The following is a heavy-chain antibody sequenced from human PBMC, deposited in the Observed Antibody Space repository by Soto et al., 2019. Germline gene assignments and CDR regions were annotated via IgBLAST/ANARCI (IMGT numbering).Heavy chain of an antibody. Sequence: EVQLLESGGALVQPGGSLSLSCAASGSPFSSYARRWSRQAPVKGLEWVSAISGSGDSTYYADSVKGRFTISRDNSKNTLYLQMNSLRAEDTAVYYCARRGSGSYYDYWGQGTLVTVSS. J-gene: IGHJ4*02. CDR3: ARRGSGSYYDY. D-gene: IGHD1-26*01. V-gene: IGHV3-23*01. CDR1: GSPFSSYA. CDR2: ISGSGDST.